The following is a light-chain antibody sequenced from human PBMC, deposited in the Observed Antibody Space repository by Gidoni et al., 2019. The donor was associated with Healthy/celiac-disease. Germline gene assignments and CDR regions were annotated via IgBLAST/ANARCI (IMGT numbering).Light chain of an antibody. CDR1: ALPKQY. CDR3: QSADSSGTYYV. Sequence: SYELTQPPSVSVSPGQTARITCPGDALPKQYAYWYQQKPGQAPVLVIYKDSERPSGIPERFSGSSSGTTGTLTISGVQAEDEAGYYCQSADSSGTYYVFGTGTKVTVL. V-gene: IGLV3-25*03. CDR2: KDS. J-gene: IGLJ1*01.